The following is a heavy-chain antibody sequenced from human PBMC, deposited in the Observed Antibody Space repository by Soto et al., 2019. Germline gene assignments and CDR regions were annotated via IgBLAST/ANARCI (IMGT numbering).Heavy chain of an antibody. CDR2: IYPGDSDT. CDR1: GYSFTSNW. Sequence: EVQLVQSGAEVKKPGESLKISCKGSGYSFTSNWIAWVRQMPGRGLEWMGIIYPGDSDTRYSPPFQGQVTISADTSINTAYLQWSSLKASDTAIYYCATRARTLVRAVAPVGAFDIWGQGTMVTVSS. D-gene: IGHD3-10*01. CDR3: ATRARTLVRAVAPVGAFDI. J-gene: IGHJ3*02. V-gene: IGHV5-51*03.